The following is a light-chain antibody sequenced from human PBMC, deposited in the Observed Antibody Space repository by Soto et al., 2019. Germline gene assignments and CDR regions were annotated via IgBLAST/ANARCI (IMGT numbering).Light chain of an antibody. Sequence: EVVLTQSPVTLSLSPGERATLSCRASQSVSSYLAWYQVKPDQAPRLLIYGASARATGIPDRFSGSGSGTDFTLTISRVEPEDFAVYYCQKYGTSSEATFGGGTKVDIK. V-gene: IGKV3-20*01. J-gene: IGKJ4*01. CDR2: GAS. CDR3: QKYGTSSEAT. CDR1: QSVSSY.